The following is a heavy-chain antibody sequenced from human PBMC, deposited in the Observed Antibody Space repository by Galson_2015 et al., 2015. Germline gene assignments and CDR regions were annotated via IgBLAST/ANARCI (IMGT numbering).Heavy chain of an antibody. V-gene: IGHV3-23*01. J-gene: IGHJ4*02. CDR3: ATSGSSTWYSGLAYFDY. CDR1: GFTFSSYA. Sequence: SLRLSCAASGFTFSSYAMSWVRQAPGKGLEWVSASSGSGDTTHYADSVKGRFTISRDYSKNTLYLQINGLRAEDTAMYYCATSGSSTWYSGLAYFDYWGQGTLVTVSS. D-gene: IGHD6-13*01. CDR2: SSGSGDTT.